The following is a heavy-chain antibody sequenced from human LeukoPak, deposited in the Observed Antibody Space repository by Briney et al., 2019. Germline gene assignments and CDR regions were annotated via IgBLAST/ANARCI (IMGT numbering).Heavy chain of an antibody. V-gene: IGHV2-5*01. CDR3: AHISDYYDSSGFDY. CDR2: IYWNDDK. Sequence: SGPTPVNPTQTLTLTCTFSGFSLSTSGVGVGWIRQPPGKALEWLALIYWNDDKRYSPSLKSRLTITKDTSKNQVVLTMTNMDPVDTATYYCAHISDYYDSSGFDYWGQGTLVTVSS. J-gene: IGHJ4*02. D-gene: IGHD3-22*01. CDR1: GFSLSTSGVG.